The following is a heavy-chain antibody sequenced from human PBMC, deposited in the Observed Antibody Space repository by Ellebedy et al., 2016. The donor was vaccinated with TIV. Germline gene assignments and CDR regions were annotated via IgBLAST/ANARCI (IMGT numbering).Heavy chain of an antibody. D-gene: IGHD5-18*01. J-gene: IGHJ4*02. V-gene: IGHV3-30-3*01. CDR2: ISPDGSNN. Sequence: PGGSLRLSCAASGFTFSYYPMHWVRQAPGRGLEWVAVISPDGSNNYYAESVKGRLTISIDNSKNTVCLQMNSLRAEDTAVYYCARGGRDNYGSYWGQGTLVTVSS. CDR1: GFTFSYYP. CDR3: ARGGRDNYGSY.